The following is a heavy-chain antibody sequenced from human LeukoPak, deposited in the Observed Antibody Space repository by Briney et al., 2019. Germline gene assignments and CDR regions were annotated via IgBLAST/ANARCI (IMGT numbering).Heavy chain of an antibody. J-gene: IGHJ4*02. Sequence: PSQTLSLTCTVSGGSISSGDYYWSWIRQPPGTGLECIGYIYYSGSTYYNPSLKSRVTISVDTSKNQFSLKLSSVTAADTAVYYCARTGGYYYDSSGYYYGYWGQGTLVTVSS. D-gene: IGHD3-22*01. CDR2: IYYSGST. CDR1: GGSISSGDYY. V-gene: IGHV4-30-4*01. CDR3: ARTGGYYYDSSGYYYGY.